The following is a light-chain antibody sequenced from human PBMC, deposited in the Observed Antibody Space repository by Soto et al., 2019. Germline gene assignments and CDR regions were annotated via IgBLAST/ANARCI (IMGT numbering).Light chain of an antibody. J-gene: IGKJ5*01. CDR2: AAS. CDR3: QHLNSYPLIT. Sequence: DIQLTQSPSFLSASVGYRVTITCRASQGISSYLAWYQQKPGKAPKLLIYAASTLQSGVPSRFSGSGSGTEITLTISSLQPEDFATYYCQHLNSYPLITFGQGTRLEI. CDR1: QGISSY. V-gene: IGKV1-9*01.